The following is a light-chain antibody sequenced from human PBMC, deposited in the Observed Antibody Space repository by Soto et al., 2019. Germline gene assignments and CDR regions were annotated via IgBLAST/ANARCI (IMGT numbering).Light chain of an antibody. CDR3: QQYNIWPPFT. V-gene: IGKV3-15*01. J-gene: IGKJ3*01. CDR2: GAS. Sequence: EIVMTQSPATLSVSPGERATLSCRASQSVDSNLAWYQQKPGQAPRLLIYGASTRATGIPARFSGSGSGTELTLTISSLQSEDFAVYYCQQYNIWPPFTFGPGTKVDIK. CDR1: QSVDSN.